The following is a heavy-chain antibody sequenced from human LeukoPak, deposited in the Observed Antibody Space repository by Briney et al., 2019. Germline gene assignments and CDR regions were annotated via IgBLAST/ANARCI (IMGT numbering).Heavy chain of an antibody. J-gene: IGHJ4*02. CDR2: IYYSGST. CDR3: ARGGLYCSSTSCYFRFDY. D-gene: IGHD2-2*01. CDR1: GGSISSYY. Sequence: SETLSLTCTVSGGSISSYYWSWIRQPPGKGLEWIGYIYYSGSTNYNPSLKSRVTISVDTSKNQFSLKLSSVTAADTAVYYCARGGLYCSSTSCYFRFDYWGQGTLVTVSS. V-gene: IGHV4-59*08.